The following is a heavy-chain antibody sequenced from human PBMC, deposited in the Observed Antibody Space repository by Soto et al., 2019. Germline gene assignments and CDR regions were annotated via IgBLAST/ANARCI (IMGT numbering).Heavy chain of an antibody. V-gene: IGHV4-59*12. CDR2: IYYSVST. J-gene: IGHJ4*02. Sequence: SETLSLTCTVSGGSIRSYYWSWIRLPPGKGLEWIGYIYYSVSTYYNPSLKSRVTISVETSKNQFSLHLTSVTAADTAVYYCARVQRDADMGHFDSWGQGSLVTVSS. CDR1: GGSIRSYY. CDR3: ARVQRDADMGHFDS. D-gene: IGHD5-18*01.